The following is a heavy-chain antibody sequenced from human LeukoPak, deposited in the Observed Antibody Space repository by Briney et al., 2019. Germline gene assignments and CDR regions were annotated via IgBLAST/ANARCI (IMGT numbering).Heavy chain of an antibody. D-gene: IGHD3-10*01. CDR3: ARDFPPLYGSSALNWFDP. Sequence: ASVKVSCKASGYTFTGYYMHWVRQAPGQGLEWMGWINPNSGGTNYAQKFQGRVTMTRDTSISTAYMELSRLRSDDTAVYYCARDFPPLYGSSALNWFDPWGQGTLVTVSS. J-gene: IGHJ5*02. CDR2: INPNSGGT. CDR1: GYTFTGYY. V-gene: IGHV1-2*02.